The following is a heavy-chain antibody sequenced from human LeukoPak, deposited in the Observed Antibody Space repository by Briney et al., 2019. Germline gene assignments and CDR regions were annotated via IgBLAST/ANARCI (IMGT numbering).Heavy chain of an antibody. Sequence: GASVKVSCKASGGTFSSYAISWVRQAPGQGLEWMGGIIPIFGTANYAQKFQGRVTITTDESTSTAYMELSSLRSEDTAVYYCTRGYDFWSGPINSFDSWGQGTLVTVSS. J-gene: IGHJ4*02. CDR3: TRGYDFWSGPINSFDS. D-gene: IGHD3-3*01. V-gene: IGHV1-69*05. CDR1: GGTFSSYA. CDR2: IIPIFGTA.